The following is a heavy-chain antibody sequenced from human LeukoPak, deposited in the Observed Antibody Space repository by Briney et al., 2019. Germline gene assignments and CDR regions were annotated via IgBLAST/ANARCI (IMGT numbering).Heavy chain of an antibody. CDR2: IYHIGST. D-gene: IGHD5-24*01. CDR3: ARVGGMTTTNNAAFEI. J-gene: IGHJ3*02. Sequence: SETLSLTCSVSGGSINSDYWNWIRQPPGKGLEWIGYIYHIGSTNYNPSLKSRVTISIDKSKKQFSLKLNTVTAADTAIYYCARVGGMTTTNNAAFEIWGHGTMVTVSS. V-gene: IGHV4-59*01. CDR1: GGSINSDY.